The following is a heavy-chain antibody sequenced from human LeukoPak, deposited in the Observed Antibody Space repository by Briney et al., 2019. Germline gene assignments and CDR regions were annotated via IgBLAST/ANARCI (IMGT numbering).Heavy chain of an antibody. CDR2: IKEDGSEK. V-gene: IGHV3-7*03. D-gene: IGHD6-6*01. CDR1: GFTFSSYW. J-gene: IGHJ4*02. CDR3: ARLKAARWLDY. Sequence: PGGSLRLSCAVSGFTFSSYWMTWVRQAPGKGLEWVANIKEDGSEKYYVDSVKGRFTISRDNAKNSLYLQMNSLRAEDTAVYYCARLKAARWLDYWGQGTLVTVSS.